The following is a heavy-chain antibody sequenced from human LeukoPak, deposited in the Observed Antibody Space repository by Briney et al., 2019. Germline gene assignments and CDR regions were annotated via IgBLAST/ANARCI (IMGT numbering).Heavy chain of an antibody. D-gene: IGHD2-2*01. J-gene: IGHJ5*02. CDR1: GFSLSTSGVG. CDR3: AHRPSLVVVPDANNWFDP. V-gene: IGHV2-5*02. Sequence: ESGPTLVNPTQTLTLTCTFSGFSLSTSGVGVGWIRQPPGKALEWLALIYWDDDKLYSPSLKSMLTSTNDTSKNQEVLTMTNMDPVDTATYYCAHRPSLVVVPDANNWFDPWGQGTLVTVSS. CDR2: IYWDDDK.